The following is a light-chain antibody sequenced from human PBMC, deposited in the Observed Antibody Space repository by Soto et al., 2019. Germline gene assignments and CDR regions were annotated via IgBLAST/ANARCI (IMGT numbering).Light chain of an antibody. CDR3: QQYNNWPPWT. J-gene: IGKJ1*01. CDR1: QSVSSN. Sequence: EIVMTQSPATLSVSPGERATLSCRASQSVSSNLAGYQQKPGQAPRLLIYVASTRATGIPARFSGSGSGTEFTLTISSLQSEDFAIYYCQQYNNWPPWTVGQGTKVEIK. CDR2: VAS. V-gene: IGKV3-15*01.